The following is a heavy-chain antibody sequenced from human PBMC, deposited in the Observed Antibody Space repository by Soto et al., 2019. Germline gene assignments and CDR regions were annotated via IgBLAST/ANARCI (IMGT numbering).Heavy chain of an antibody. CDR3: ARESGGATATLDYYYFYMDV. Sequence: VQLVQSGAEVKKPGASVKVSCKTSGDSFNDYYIHWVRQAPGQGLEWMGWINPNGGVTKYAQKFQGQVTVTRDTSIRTVYMKLSSLRSDDTAVYYCARESGGATATLDYYYFYMDVWGKGTTVTVSS. D-gene: IGHD5-12*01. CDR2: INPNGGVT. CDR1: GDSFNDYY. J-gene: IGHJ6*03. V-gene: IGHV1-2*02.